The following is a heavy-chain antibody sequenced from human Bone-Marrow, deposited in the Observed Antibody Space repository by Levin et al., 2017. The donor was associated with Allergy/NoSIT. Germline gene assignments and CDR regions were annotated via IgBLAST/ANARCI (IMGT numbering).Heavy chain of an antibody. D-gene: IGHD1-26*01. V-gene: IGHV2-70*01. CDR2: IDWDDDK. CDR3: ARIRHLYSGSYYDDDY. J-gene: IGHJ4*02. CDR1: GFSLSTSGMC. Sequence: GSGPTLVKPTQTLTLTCTFSGFSLSTSGMCVSWIRQPPGKALEWLALIDWDDDKYYSTSLKTRLTISKDTSKNQVVLTMTNMDPVDTATYYCARIRHLYSGSYYDDDYWGQGTLVTVSS.